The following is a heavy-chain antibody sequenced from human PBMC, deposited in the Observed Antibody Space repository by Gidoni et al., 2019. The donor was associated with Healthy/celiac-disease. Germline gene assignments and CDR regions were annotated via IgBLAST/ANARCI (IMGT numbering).Heavy chain of an antibody. J-gene: IGHJ6*02. CDR3: ARAYCSSTSCYLGKLANGGMDV. CDR1: GCSISSGGYY. D-gene: IGHD2-2*01. CDR2: IYYSGST. Sequence: KPTQTLSLTCTVSGCSISSGGYYWRWIRQHPGKGLEWIGYIYYSGSTYYTPSLKSRVTISVDTSKHQFSLKLSSVTAADTAVYYCARAYCSSTSCYLGKLANGGMDVWGQGTTVTVSS. V-gene: IGHV4-31*03.